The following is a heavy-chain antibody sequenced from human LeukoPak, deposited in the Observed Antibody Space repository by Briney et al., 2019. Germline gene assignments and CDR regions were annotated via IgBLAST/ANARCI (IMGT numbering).Heavy chain of an antibody. CDR2: IVVGSGNT. D-gene: IGHD1-1*01. V-gene: IGHV1-58*01. J-gene: IGHJ4*02. Sequence: GTSVKVSCKASGFTFTSSAVQWVRQARGQRLEWIGWIVVGSGNTNYAQKFQERVTITRDMSTSTAYMELSSLRSDDTAVYYCARDWNPLDFDYWGQGTLVTVSS. CDR3: ARDWNPLDFDY. CDR1: GFTFTSSA.